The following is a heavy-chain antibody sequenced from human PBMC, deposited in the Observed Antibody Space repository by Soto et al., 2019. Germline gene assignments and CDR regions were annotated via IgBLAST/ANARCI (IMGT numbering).Heavy chain of an antibody. V-gene: IGHV1-3*05. Sequence: QVQLVPSGAQEKKPGASVKVSCKASGYTFTSYAMHWVRQAPGQWLEWMGWINGGNGNTKYSQKFQGRVTITRDTSASKANMELSSLRSEDTAVYYCASVSGWYHLDYWGHGTLVTVSS. D-gene: IGHD6-19*01. CDR2: INGGNGNT. CDR1: GYTFTSYA. CDR3: ASVSGWYHLDY. J-gene: IGHJ4*01.